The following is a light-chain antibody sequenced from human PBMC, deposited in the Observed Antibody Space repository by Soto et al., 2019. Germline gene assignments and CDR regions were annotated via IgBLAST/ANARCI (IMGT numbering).Light chain of an antibody. CDR1: QSISRC. CDR2: DAS. J-gene: IGKJ1*01. Sequence: DIQFTQSPSTLPASVGDRVTITCRASQSISRCLAWYRQKPGKAPKLLIYDASTLESAVPSTFSGSGTETECTLTISSLQPYTFETYCCQQYTSWTFSQGTQVDIK. CDR3: QQYTSWT. V-gene: IGKV1-5*01.